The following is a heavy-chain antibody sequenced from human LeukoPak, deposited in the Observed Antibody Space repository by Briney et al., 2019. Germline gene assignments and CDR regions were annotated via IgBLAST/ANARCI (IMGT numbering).Heavy chain of an antibody. D-gene: IGHD1-26*01. CDR3: AGRSARYFDS. V-gene: IGHV4-59*01. Sequence: SETLSLTCTVSGDSIDSYYWSWIRQPPGEGLQWIGYVFYSGPTNYDASLKSRVAISVDRSKSQFSLKLTSVSAADTAVYYCAGRSARYFDSWGQGTPVTVSS. J-gene: IGHJ4*02. CDR1: GDSIDSYY. CDR2: VFYSGPT.